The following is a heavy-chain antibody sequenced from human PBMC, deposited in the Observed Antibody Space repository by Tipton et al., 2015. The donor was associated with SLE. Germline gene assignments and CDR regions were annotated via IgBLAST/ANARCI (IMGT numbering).Heavy chain of an antibody. CDR3: ARGGLHKWELRDDY. Sequence: SLRLSCAASGFTFSSYSMSWVRQAPGKGLEWVANIKQDGSEKYYVDSVKGRFTISRDNAKNTLYLQMNNVRAEDTAVYYCARGGLHKWELRDDYWGQGTLVIVSS. D-gene: IGHD1-26*01. V-gene: IGHV3-7*03. J-gene: IGHJ4*02. CDR2: IKQDGSEK. CDR1: GFTFSSYS.